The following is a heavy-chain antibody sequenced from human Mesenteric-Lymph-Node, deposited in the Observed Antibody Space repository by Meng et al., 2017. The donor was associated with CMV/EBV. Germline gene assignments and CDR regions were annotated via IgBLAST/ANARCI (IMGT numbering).Heavy chain of an antibody. J-gene: IGHJ4*02. CDR1: SSNYY. Sequence: SSNYYGGWIRQPPGKGLEWIGSIYYSGSTYYNPSLKSRVTISVDTSKNQFSLRLISVTAADTAVYYCASRPRGYCSGGSCYSTFDYWGQGTLVTVSS. CDR2: IYYSGST. CDR3: ASRPRGYCSGGSCYSTFDY. D-gene: IGHD2-15*01. V-gene: IGHV4-39*01.